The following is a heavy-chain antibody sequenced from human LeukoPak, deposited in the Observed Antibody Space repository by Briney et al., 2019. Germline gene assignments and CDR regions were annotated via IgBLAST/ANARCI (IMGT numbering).Heavy chain of an antibody. J-gene: IGHJ6*02. CDR1: GFTFSSYG. Sequence: GGSLTLSCAASGFTFSSYGMHWVRQAPGKGLEWVAVIWYDGSNKYYADSVKGRFTISRDNSKNTLYLQMNSLRAEDTAVYYCARDRGGGSSWYYYYYGMDVWGQGTTVTVSS. CDR2: IWYDGSNK. V-gene: IGHV3-33*01. CDR3: ARDRGGGSSWYYYYYGMDV. D-gene: IGHD6-13*01.